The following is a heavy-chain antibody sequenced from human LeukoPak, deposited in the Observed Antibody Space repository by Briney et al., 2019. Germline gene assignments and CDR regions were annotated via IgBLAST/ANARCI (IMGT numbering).Heavy chain of an antibody. CDR2: INPSGGST. V-gene: IGHV1-46*01. D-gene: IGHD5-18*01. CDR3: ARDDSSSGYSYGYRLDY. J-gene: IGHJ4*02. Sequence: GASVKVSYKASGYTFTSYYMHWVRQAPGQGLEWMGIINPSGGSTSYAQKFQGRVTMTRDTSTSTVYMELSSLRSEDTAVYYCARDDSSSGYSYGYRLDYWGQGTLVTVSS. CDR1: GYTFTSYY.